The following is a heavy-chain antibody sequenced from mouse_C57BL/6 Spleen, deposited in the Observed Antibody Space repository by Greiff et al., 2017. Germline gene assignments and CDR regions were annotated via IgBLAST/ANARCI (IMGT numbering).Heavy chain of an antibody. J-gene: IGHJ3*01. CDR1: GYTFTSYW. D-gene: IGHD2-1*01. CDR3: ARLRGNSRCAY. Sequence: QVQLQQPGAELVRPGSSVKLSCKASGYTFTSYWMDWVKQRPGQGLEWIGNIYPSDSETHHNQKFKDKATLTVTKSSSTAYMQPSSLTSEVSAVYYCARLRGNSRCAYWGQGTLVTVSA. V-gene: IGHV1-61*01. CDR2: IYPSDSET.